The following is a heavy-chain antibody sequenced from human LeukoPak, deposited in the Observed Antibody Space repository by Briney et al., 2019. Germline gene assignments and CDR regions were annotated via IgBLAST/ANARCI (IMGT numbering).Heavy chain of an antibody. CDR3: TTEPNIVVVPAASDAFDI. D-gene: IGHD2-2*01. CDR2: IKSKTDGGTT. V-gene: IGHV3-15*01. J-gene: IGHJ3*02. Sequence: GGSLRLSCAASGFTFSNAWMSWVRQAPGKGLEWVGRIKSKTDGGTTDYAAPVKGRFTISRDDSKNTLYLQMNSLKTEDTAVYYCTTEPNIVVVPAASDAFDIWGQGTMVTVSS. CDR1: GFTFSNAW.